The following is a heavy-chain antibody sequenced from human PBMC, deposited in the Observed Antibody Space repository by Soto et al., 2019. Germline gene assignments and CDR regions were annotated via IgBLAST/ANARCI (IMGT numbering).Heavy chain of an antibody. CDR2: INHSGST. CDR1: GGSFSGYY. V-gene: IGHV4-34*01. D-gene: IGHD6-19*01. J-gene: IGHJ4*02. Sequence: SETLSLTCAVYGGSFSGYYWSWIRQPPGKGLEWIGEINHSGSTNYNPSLKSRVTISVDTSKNQFSLKLSSVTAADTAVYYCARGRRDSSGWFNFDYWGQGTLVTAPQ. CDR3: ARGRRDSSGWFNFDY.